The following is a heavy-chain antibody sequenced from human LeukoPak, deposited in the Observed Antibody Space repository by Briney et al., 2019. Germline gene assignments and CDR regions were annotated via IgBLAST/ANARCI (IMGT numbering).Heavy chain of an antibody. CDR3: ARSLGYCSGGSCYPFDY. D-gene: IGHD2-15*01. CDR1: GFTFSNYW. J-gene: IGHJ4*02. V-gene: IGHV3-7*04. Sequence: GGSLRLSCAASGFTFSNYWMTWVRQAPGKGLEWVANIKQDGSERYYVDSVKGRFTISRDNAKNSLYLQMNSLRAEDTALYYCARSLGYCSGGSCYPFDYWGQGTLVTVSP. CDR2: IKQDGSER.